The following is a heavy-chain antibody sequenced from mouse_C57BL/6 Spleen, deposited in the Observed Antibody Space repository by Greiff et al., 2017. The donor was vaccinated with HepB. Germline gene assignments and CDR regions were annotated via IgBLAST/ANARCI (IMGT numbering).Heavy chain of an antibody. Sequence: DVKLVESGGGLVKPGGSLKLSCAASGFTFSSYAMSWVRQTPEKRLEWVATISDGGSYTYYPDNVKGRFTISRDNAKNNLYLQMLHLKSEDTAMYYCARDKDYGCSWFAYWGQGTLVTVSA. CDR3: ARDKDYGCSWFAY. J-gene: IGHJ3*01. CDR2: ISDGGSYT. CDR1: GFTFSSYA. V-gene: IGHV5-4*01. D-gene: IGHD1-1*01.